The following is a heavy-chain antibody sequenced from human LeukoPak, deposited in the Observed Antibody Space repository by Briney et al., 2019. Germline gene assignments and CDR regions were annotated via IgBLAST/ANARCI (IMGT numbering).Heavy chain of an antibody. CDR2: TRNKANSYST. D-gene: IGHD1-7*01. Sequence: AGGSLRLSCEAPGFTFSDHYMDWVRQAPGKGLEWVGRTRNKANSYSTEYAASVKGRFTTSRDDSNNSLYLQMNSLKTEDTAVYYCTTGETGTMDYWGQGTLVTVSS. CDR3: TTGETGTMDY. J-gene: IGHJ4*02. CDR1: GFTFSDHY. V-gene: IGHV3-72*01.